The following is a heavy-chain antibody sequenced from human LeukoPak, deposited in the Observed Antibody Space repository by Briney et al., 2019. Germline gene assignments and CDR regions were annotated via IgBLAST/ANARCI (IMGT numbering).Heavy chain of an antibody. CDR2: MNPNSGNT. CDR1: GYTFASYY. J-gene: IGHJ6*03. CDR3: ARILGGSSWYLFYYYMDV. Sequence: ASVKVSCKASGYTFASYYVHWVRQATGQGLEWMGWMNPNSGNTGYAQKFQGRVTMTRNTSISTAYMELSSLRSEDTAVYYCARILGGSSWYLFYYYMDVWGKGTRSPSP. D-gene: IGHD6-13*01. V-gene: IGHV1-8*02.